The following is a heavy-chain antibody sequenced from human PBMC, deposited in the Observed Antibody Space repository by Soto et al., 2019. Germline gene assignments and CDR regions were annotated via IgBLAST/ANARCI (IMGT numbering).Heavy chain of an antibody. CDR2: IYYSGST. CDR3: ARLPLYGGNPDYYYYYGMDV. CDR1: GGSISSYY. J-gene: IGHJ6*02. V-gene: IGHV4-59*08. Sequence: PSETLSLTCTVSGGSISSYYWSWIRQPPGKGLEWIGYIYYSGSTNYNPSLKSRVTISVDTSKDQFSLKLSSVTAADTAVYYCARLPLYGGNPDYYYYYGMDVWGQGTTVTVSS. D-gene: IGHD4-17*01.